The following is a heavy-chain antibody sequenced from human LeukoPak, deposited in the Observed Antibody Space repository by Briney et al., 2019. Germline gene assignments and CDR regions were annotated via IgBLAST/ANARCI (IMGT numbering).Heavy chain of an antibody. CDR2: IYYSGST. CDR1: GGSISSYY. J-gene: IGHJ3*02. D-gene: IGHD3-22*01. CDR3: ARGVTAYYYDSSGYYHRINAFDI. V-gene: IGHV4-59*08. Sequence: SETLSLTCTVSGGSISSYYWSWIRQPPGKGLEWIGYIYYSGSTNYNPSLKSRVTISVDTSKNQFSLKLSSVTAADTAVYYCARGVTAYYYDSSGYYHRINAFDIWGQGTMVTVSS.